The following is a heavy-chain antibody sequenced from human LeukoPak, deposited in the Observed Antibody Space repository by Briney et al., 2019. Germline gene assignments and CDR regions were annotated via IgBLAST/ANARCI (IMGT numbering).Heavy chain of an antibody. CDR2: IWYDGSNK. D-gene: IGHD6-19*01. CDR3: ARSPRSGWLGPYYFDY. Sequence: GGSLRLSCAASGFTFSSYGMHWVRQAPGKGLEWVAVIWYDGSNKYYADSVKGRFTISRDNSKNTLYLQMNSLRAEDTAVYYCARSPRSGWLGPYYFDYWGQGTLVTVS. V-gene: IGHV3-33*01. CDR1: GFTFSSYG. J-gene: IGHJ4*02.